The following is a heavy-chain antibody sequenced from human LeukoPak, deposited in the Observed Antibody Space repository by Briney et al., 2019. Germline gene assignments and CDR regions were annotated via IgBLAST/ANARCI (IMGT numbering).Heavy chain of an antibody. CDR3: ARIDGPTVYTYYMDL. J-gene: IGHJ6*03. Sequence: GGSLRLSCAASGFIFSDYYMNWIRQAPGKGPEWVSSINSGGTAVHYSDSVKGRFTVSRDDAKNSLYLQMNTLRAEDTAVYYCARIDGPTVYTYYMDLWGKGTTVTVAS. CDR2: INSGGTAV. V-gene: IGHV3-11*01. CDR1: GFIFSDYY. D-gene: IGHD3-16*01.